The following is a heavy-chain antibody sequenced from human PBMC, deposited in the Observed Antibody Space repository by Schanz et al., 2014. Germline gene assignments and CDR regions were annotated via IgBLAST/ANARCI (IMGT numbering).Heavy chain of an antibody. CDR2: ISVYNHNK. CDR1: GYIFINSG. J-gene: IGHJ4*02. CDR3: ARDRRFFDRDDLYYFDS. V-gene: IGHV1-18*01. Sequence: QVHLVQSGAEVKRPGATVKVSCKASGYIFINSGISWVRQAPGQGLEWMGWISVYNHNKEYDQKFQGRVTMTTDTSMSTAYMALTDLRSDDTAVYYCARDRRFFDRDDLYYFDSWGQGTLVTVSS. D-gene: IGHD3-3*01.